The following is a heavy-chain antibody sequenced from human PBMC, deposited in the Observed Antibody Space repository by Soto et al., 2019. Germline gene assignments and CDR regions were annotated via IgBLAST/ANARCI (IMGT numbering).Heavy chain of an antibody. CDR2: LSSDGFGA. D-gene: IGHD3-16*01. CDR3: ARDLGGPEY. J-gene: IGHJ4*02. CDR1: PFSLSPYW. Sequence: GSLRVSCAASPFSLSPYWMHWVRQVPGRGLEWVARLSSDGFGAAYADSVKGRFFISRDIARNTLSLQMNSLRADDTAVYYCARDLGGPEYWGRGTSVTVSS. V-gene: IGHV3-74*03.